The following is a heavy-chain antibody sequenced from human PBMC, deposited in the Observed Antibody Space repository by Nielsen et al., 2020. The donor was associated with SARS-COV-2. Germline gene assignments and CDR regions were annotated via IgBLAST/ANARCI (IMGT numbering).Heavy chain of an antibody. D-gene: IGHD6-13*01. V-gene: IGHV4-59*01. CDR3: ARVRQQLAYFDY. CDR2: IYYSGST. Sequence: SESLSLTCTVCGGSISSYYWSWIRQPPGKGLEWIGYIYYSGSTNYNPPLKSRVTISVDTSKNQFSLKLSSVTAADTAVYYCARVRQQLAYFDYWGQGTLVTVSS. J-gene: IGHJ4*02. CDR1: GGSISSYY.